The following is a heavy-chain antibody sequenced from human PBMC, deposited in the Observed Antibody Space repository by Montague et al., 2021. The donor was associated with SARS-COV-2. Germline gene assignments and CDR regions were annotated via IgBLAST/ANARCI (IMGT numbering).Heavy chain of an antibody. V-gene: IGHV3-30*18. D-gene: IGHD2-2*01. Sequence: SLRLSCAASGFTFSSYGIHWVRQAPGKGLEWVAVISYDGSNKHYADSVKGRFTISRDNSKNTLYLQMNSLRAEDTAVYYCAKDQGDSSSSRCFRGWTYYYYGMDVWGQGTTVTVSS. J-gene: IGHJ6*02. CDR2: ISYDGSNK. CDR1: GFTFSSYG. CDR3: AKDQGDSSSSRCFRGWTYYYYGMDV.